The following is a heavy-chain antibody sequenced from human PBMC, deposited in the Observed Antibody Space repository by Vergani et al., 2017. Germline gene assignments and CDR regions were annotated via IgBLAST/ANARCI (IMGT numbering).Heavy chain of an antibody. CDR1: EFTFSDVW. CDR3: TAEKEDGFYYSYYHMDV. D-gene: IGHD3-10*01. Sequence: EGQLVESGGGLVKPGGSLRLSCAASEFTFSDVWMSWVRQAPGKGLEWVARITSNADGGSADYAASVKGRFIISRDDSQNFLYLQMNSLKIEDTALYFCTAEKEDGFYYSYYHMDVWGKGTTVTVSS. V-gene: IGHV3-15*01. J-gene: IGHJ6*03. CDR2: ITSNADGGSA.